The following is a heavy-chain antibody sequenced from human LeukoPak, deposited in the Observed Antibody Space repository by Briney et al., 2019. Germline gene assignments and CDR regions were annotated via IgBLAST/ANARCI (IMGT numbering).Heavy chain of an antibody. J-gene: IGHJ4*02. CDR3: AKTYSRESGYDFFFHY. V-gene: IGHV3-13*04. CDR2: IHTGGDT. CDR1: GFIFSNYD. D-gene: IGHD5-12*01. Sequence: GGSLRLSCAASGFIFSNYDMHWVRQPTGKGLEWVSSIHTGGDTYYPASVKGRFAISRDNSRNTVYLQMNSLRVEDTAVYYCAKTYSRESGYDFFFHYWGQGTRVTVSS.